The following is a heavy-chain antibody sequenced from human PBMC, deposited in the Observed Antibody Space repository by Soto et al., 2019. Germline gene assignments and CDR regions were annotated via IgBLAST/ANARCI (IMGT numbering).Heavy chain of an antibody. CDR1: GFTFSNAW. V-gene: IGHV3-15*07. D-gene: IGHD2-15*01. CDR2: IKSKTDGGTT. CDR3: ITPPTDIVVVVADKYHYYGMDV. J-gene: IGHJ6*02. Sequence: GVSLRLSCAASGFTFSNAWMNWVRQAPGKGLEWVGRIKSKTDGGTTDYAAPVKGRFTISRDDSKNTLYLQMNSLKTEDTAVYYCITPPTDIVVVVADKYHYYGMDVWGQGAAVTVSS.